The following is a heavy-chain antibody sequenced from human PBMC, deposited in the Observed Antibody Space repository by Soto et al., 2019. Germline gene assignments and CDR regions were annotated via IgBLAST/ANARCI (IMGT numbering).Heavy chain of an antibody. J-gene: IGHJ4*02. D-gene: IGHD1-26*01. CDR1: GFTFSTYA. V-gene: IGHV3-23*01. CDR2: ISGSGGST. Sequence: GGSLRLSCAVSGFTFSTYAMSWVRQAPGKGLEWVSGISGSGGSTFYADSVKGRFTISRENSKYTLYLQMNSLRAEDTAVYYCAKSVSYSPAYYFDSCGQGTLVTAPQ. CDR3: AKSVSYSPAYYFDS.